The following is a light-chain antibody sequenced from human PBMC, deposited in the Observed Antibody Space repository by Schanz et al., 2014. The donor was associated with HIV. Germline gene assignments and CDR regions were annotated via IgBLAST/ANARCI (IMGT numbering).Light chain of an antibody. CDR1: QRLSSSY. CDR2: ATS. Sequence: EIVLTQSPGSLSLSPGGRATLSCGASQRLSSSYLAWYQQKRDQPPRLVIYATSTRAAGIPDRFSGTGSGTDFTLTISSLEPEDFAAYCCQQRSNWPPITFGQGKRLEIK. CDR3: QQRSNWPPIT. V-gene: IGKV3D-20*02. J-gene: IGKJ5*01.